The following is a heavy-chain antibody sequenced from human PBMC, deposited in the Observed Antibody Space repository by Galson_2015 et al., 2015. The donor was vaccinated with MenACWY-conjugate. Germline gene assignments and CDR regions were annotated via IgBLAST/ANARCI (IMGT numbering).Heavy chain of an antibody. CDR2: ISSSGNTI. CDR3: ARGVYDSSGYYFP. J-gene: IGHJ1*01. Sequence: SLRLSCAASGFTFSSYDMNWVRQAPGKGLEWVSYISSSGNTIYYADSVKGRFTISRDNAKNSLYLQMNSLRAEDTAVYYCARGVYDSSGYYFPWGQGTLVTASS. V-gene: IGHV3-48*03. CDR1: GFTFSSYD. D-gene: IGHD3-22*01.